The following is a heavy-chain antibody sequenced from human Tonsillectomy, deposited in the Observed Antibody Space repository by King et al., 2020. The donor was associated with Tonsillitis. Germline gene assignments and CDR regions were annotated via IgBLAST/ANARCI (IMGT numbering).Heavy chain of an antibody. V-gene: IGHV3-48*02. J-gene: IGHJ3*02. Sequence: VQLVESGGGLVQPGGSLRLSCAASGFSFSYYSMNWVRQAPGKGLEWLSYINEDSSFIYYADSVKGRFTISRNNAKNSLYLQMSRLRDEDAAVYYCARNSGRLARTSALDIWGQGTMVTVSS. D-gene: IGHD1-26*01. CDR1: GFSFSYYS. CDR2: INEDSSFI. CDR3: ARNSGRLARTSALDI.